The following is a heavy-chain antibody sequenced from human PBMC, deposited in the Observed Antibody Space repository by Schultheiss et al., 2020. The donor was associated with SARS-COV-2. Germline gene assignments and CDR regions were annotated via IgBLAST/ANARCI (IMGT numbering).Heavy chain of an antibody. Sequence: GGSLRLSCAASGFTFSSYGMHWVRQAPGKGLEWVSLIYTGGKTYYADSVKGRFTISRDNSKNTLYLQMNSLRAEDTAVYYCARDYAVTTPHYYYYYGMDVWGQGTTVTVSS. CDR3: ARDYAVTTPHYYYYYGMDV. CDR2: IYTGGKT. V-gene: IGHV3-NL1*01. CDR1: GFTFSSYG. J-gene: IGHJ6*02. D-gene: IGHD4-11*01.